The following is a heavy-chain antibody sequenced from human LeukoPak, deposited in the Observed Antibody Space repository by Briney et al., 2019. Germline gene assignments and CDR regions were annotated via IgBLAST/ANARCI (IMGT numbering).Heavy chain of an antibody. V-gene: IGHV3-33*01. CDR2: IWYDGTNK. J-gene: IGHJ4*02. CDR1: GFTFSSFG. Sequence: GGSLRLSCAASGFTFSSFGMHWVRQAPGKGLEWVATIWYDGTNKYYADSVKGRFTISRDNSKNTLHLQMNSLRAEDTAVYYCARDDCNSTSCYPDYWGQGTLVTVSS. D-gene: IGHD2-2*01. CDR3: ARDDCNSTSCYPDY.